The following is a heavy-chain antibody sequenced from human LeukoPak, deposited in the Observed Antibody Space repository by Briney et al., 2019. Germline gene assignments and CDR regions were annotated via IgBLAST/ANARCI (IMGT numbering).Heavy chain of an antibody. CDR1: GFTFSSYA. D-gene: IGHD3-10*01. CDR3: AKDYGSGSYFDY. V-gene: IGHV3-23*01. J-gene: IGHJ4*02. CDR2: ISGSGGST. Sequence: GGSLRLSCAASGFTFSSYAMSWVRQAPGKGLEWVPAISGSGGSTYYADSVKGRFTISRDNSKNTLYLQMNSLRAEDTAVYYCAKDYGSGSYFDYWGQGTLVTVSS.